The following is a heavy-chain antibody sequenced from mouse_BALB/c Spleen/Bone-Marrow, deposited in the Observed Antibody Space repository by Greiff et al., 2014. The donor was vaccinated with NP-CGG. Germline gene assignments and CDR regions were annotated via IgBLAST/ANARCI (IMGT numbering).Heavy chain of an antibody. D-gene: IGHD1-2*01. CDR2: IWADGST. V-gene: IGHV2-9*02. CDR3: SRITTATGAMDY. J-gene: IGHJ4*01. CDR1: GFSLTSYG. Sequence: QVQLKESGPGLVAPSQSLSITCTVSGFSLTSYGVHWVRQPPGKGLEWLGVIWADGSTNYNSALMSGLSISKDNSKSQVFLKMNSLQTDDTAMYYCSRITTATGAMDYWGQGTSVTVSS.